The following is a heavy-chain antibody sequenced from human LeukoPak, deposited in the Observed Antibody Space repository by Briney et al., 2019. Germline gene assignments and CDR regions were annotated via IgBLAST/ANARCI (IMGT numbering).Heavy chain of an antibody. V-gene: IGHV3-64D*06. CDR3: VIVVVPAAVPGWDFDY. J-gene: IGHJ4*02. CDR2: ISSNGGST. D-gene: IGHD2-2*01. CDR1: GFTFSSYA. Sequence: GGSPRLSCSASGFTFSSYAMHWVRQAPGKGLEYVSAISSNGGSTYYADSVKGRFTISRDNSKNTLYLQMSSLRAEDTAVYYCVIVVVPAAVPGWDFDYWGQGTLVTVSS.